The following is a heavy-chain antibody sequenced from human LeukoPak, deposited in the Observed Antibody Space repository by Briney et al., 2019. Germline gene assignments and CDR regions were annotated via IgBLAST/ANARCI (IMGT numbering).Heavy chain of an antibody. CDR2: ITNGGGTI. V-gene: IGHV3-11*01. D-gene: IGHD3-9*01. Sequence: GGSLRLSCAASGFTFSDYNMNWVRQAPGKGLEWVSYITNGGGTIHHADSVKGRFTISRDNAKKTLYLQMNSLRAEDTAVYYCARSIGLTGGGVDVWGQGTTVTVSS. J-gene: IGHJ6*02. CDR1: GFTFSDYN. CDR3: ARSIGLTGGGVDV.